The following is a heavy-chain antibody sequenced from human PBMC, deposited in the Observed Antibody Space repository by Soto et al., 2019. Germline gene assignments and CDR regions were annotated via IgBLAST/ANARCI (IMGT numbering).Heavy chain of an antibody. D-gene: IGHD4-17*01. Sequence: QVQLVESGGGVVQPGRSLRLSCAASGFTFSSYGMHWVRQAPGKGLEWVAVIWYDGSNKYYADSVKGRFTISRDNSKNTLYLQMNSLRAEDTAVYYCARGPQGPTVPAFDYWGQGTLVTVSS. J-gene: IGHJ4*02. V-gene: IGHV3-33*01. CDR1: GFTFSSYG. CDR2: IWYDGSNK. CDR3: ARGPQGPTVPAFDY.